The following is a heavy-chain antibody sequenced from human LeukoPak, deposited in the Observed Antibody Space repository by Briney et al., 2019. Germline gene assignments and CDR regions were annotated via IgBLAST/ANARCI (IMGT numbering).Heavy chain of an antibody. D-gene: IGHD3-22*01. V-gene: IGHV4-61*01. Sequence: TSETLSLTCTVSGGSISSSSYYWGWIRQPPGKGLEWIGYIYYSGSTNYNPSLKSRVTISVDTSKNQFSLKLSSVTAADTAVYYCARDVDSSGYYLDYWGQGTLVTVSS. CDR2: IYYSGST. J-gene: IGHJ4*02. CDR1: GGSISSSSYY. CDR3: ARDVDSSGYYLDY.